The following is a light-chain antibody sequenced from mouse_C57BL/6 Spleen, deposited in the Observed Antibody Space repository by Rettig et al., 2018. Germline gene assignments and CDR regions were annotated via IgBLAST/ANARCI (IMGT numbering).Light chain of an antibody. Sequence: DIQMTQSPASLSASVGETVTITCRASGNIHNYLVWYQQKQGKSPQLLVYNAKTLADGVPSRFSGSGSGTQYSLKINSLQPEDFGSYYCQHFWSTPWTFG. J-gene: IGKJ1*01. V-gene: IGKV12-41*01. CDR1: GNIHNY. CDR2: NAK. CDR3: QHFWSTPWT.